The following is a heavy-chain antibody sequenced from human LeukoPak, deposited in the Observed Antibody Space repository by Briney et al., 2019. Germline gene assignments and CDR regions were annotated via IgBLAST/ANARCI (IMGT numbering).Heavy chain of an antibody. J-gene: IGHJ5*02. CDR2: IYYSGST. Sequence: SETLSLTCTVSGGSISSYYWSWIRQPPGKGLEWIGYIYYSGSTNYNPPLKSRVTISVDTSKNQFSLKLSSVTAADTAVYYCARLSGPWGQGTLVTVSS. V-gene: IGHV4-59*01. D-gene: IGHD3-16*02. CDR1: GGSISSYY. CDR3: ARLSGP.